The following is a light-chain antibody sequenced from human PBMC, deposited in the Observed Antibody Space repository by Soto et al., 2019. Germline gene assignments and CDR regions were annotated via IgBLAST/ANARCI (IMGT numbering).Light chain of an antibody. Sequence: EIVMTQSPATLSVSPGERATLSCRASQSVSDNLAWYQRKPGQAPRLLIYGASTRATGIPARFSGSGSETDFPLTINSLQSEDFAIYYCQQSNNWPYTFGQGTKVDIK. CDR3: QQSNNWPYT. CDR2: GAS. J-gene: IGKJ2*01. CDR1: QSVSDN. V-gene: IGKV3-15*01.